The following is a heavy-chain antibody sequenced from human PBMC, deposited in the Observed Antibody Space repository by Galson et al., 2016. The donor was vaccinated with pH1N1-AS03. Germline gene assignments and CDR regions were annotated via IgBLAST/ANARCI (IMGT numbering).Heavy chain of an antibody. CDR1: GFPFSGYS. J-gene: IGHJ4*02. CDR2: ISTSSSSI. V-gene: IGHV3-21*01. D-gene: IGHD6-19*01. Sequence: SLRLSCAASGFPFSGYSMNWVRQAPGKGLEWVSFISTSSSSIYYADSVKGRFTISRDNAQNLLYLQMNSLRDEDTAVYYCARDGPPQGISVAGSFDFWGQRTLVTVSS. CDR3: ARDGPPQGISVAGSFDF.